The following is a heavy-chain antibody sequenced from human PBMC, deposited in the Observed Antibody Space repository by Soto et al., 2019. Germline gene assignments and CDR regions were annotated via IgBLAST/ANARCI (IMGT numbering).Heavy chain of an antibody. J-gene: IGHJ4*02. CDR3: AKQRGSGSYYNPHDQYYFDY. CDR1: GFTFSSYG. D-gene: IGHD3-10*01. CDR2: ISYDGSNK. V-gene: IGHV3-30*18. Sequence: PGGSLRLSCAASGFTFSSYGMHWVRQAPGKGLEWVAVISYDGSNKYYADSVKGRFTISRDNSKNTLYLQMNSLRAEDTAVYYCAKQRGSGSYYNPHDQYYFDYWGQGTLVTLSA.